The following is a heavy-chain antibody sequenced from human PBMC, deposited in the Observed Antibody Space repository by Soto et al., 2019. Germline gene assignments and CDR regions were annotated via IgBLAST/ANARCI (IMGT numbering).Heavy chain of an antibody. Sequence: SETLSLTCAAYGGSFSGYYWSWIRQPPGKGLEWIGEINHSGSTNYNPSLKSRVTISVDTSKNQFSLKLSSVTAADTAVYYCARDRRLITMVRGVSLWFDPWGQGTLVTVS. J-gene: IGHJ5*02. CDR1: GGSFSGYY. D-gene: IGHD3-10*01. CDR3: ARDRRLITMVRGVSLWFDP. CDR2: INHSGST. V-gene: IGHV4-34*01.